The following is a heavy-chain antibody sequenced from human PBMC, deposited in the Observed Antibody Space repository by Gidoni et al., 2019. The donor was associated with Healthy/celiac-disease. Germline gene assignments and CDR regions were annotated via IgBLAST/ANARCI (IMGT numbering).Heavy chain of an antibody. D-gene: IGHD6-25*01. CDR2: ISGSGTST. J-gene: IGHJ3*02. V-gene: IGHV3-23*01. Sequence: EVQLLASGGALVQPGGSLRLSCAASGFPFSSYAMSWVRQAPGKGLEWVSSISGSGTSTYYADSVKGRFTISRDNSKNTLYLQMNSLRAEDTAVYYCAKDDRSSGWLIVLPNSAFDMWGQGTMVTVSS. CDR1: GFPFSSYA. CDR3: AKDDRSSGWLIVLPNSAFDM.